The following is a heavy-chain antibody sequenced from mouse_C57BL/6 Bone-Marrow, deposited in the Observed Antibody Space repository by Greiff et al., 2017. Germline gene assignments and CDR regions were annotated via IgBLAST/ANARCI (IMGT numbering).Heavy chain of an antibody. J-gene: IGHJ2*01. CDR2: IWRGGST. V-gene: IGHV2-2*01. CDR3: ARIKLPYFDY. CDR1: GFSFTSYG. Sequence: VKLVESGPGLVQPSQCLSITCTVSGFSFTSYGVHWVRQSPGKGLEWLGVIWRGGSTDYNAAFISRLSISKDNSKSQVFFKMNSLQADDTAIYYCARIKLPYFDYWGQGTTLTVSS.